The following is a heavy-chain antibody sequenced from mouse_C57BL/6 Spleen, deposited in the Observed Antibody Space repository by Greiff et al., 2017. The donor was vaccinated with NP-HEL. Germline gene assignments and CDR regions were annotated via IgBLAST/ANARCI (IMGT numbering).Heavy chain of an antibody. CDR3: ARSCSSYG. Sequence: QVQLQQPGAELVRPGTSVKLSCKASGYTFTSYWMHWVKQRPGQGLEWIGVIDPSDSYTNYNQKFKGKATLTVDTSSSTAYMQLSSLTSEDSAVYYCARSCSSYGWGQGTTLTVSS. CDR2: IDPSDSYT. D-gene: IGHD1-1*01. CDR1: GYTFTSYW. J-gene: IGHJ2*01. V-gene: IGHV1-59*01.